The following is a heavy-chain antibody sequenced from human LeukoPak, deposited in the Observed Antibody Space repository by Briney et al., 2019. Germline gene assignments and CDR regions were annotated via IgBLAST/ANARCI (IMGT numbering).Heavy chain of an antibody. CDR3: ARDPNSGSYPPMGDAFDI. CDR2: INHNSGGT. D-gene: IGHD1-26*01. Sequence: ASVTVSFKASGYALINYYMHWVRQAPGQGREGMGRINHNSGGTNYAQKFQSRITMTGDSSISTAYMELSRLRSDDTAVYYCARDPNSGSYPPMGDAFDIWGQGTMVTVSS. V-gene: IGHV1-2*06. J-gene: IGHJ3*02. CDR1: GYALINYY.